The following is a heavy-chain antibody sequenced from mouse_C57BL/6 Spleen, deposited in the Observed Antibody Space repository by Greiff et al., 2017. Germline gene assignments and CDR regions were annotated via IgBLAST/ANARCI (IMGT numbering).Heavy chain of an antibody. CDR2: IYPGSGNT. D-gene: IGHD2-1*01. CDR3: ARSLMVKNYFDY. V-gene: IGHV1-66*01. J-gene: IGHJ2*01. Sequence: QVHVKQSGPELVKPGASVKISCKASGYSFTSYYIHWVKQRPGQGLEWIGWIYPGSGNTTYNEKFKGKATLTADTSSSTAYMQLSSLTSEDSAVYYCARSLMVKNYFDYWGQSTTLTVSS. CDR1: GYSFTSYY.